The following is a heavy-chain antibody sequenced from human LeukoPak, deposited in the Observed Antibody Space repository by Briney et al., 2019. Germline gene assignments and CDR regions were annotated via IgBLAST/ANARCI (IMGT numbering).Heavy chain of an antibody. D-gene: IGHD2-8*01. J-gene: IGHJ1*01. CDR1: GFTVNSNY. CDR2: IYSGGST. V-gene: IGHV3-53*01. Sequence: GGSLRLSCAVSGFTVNSNYMSWVRQAQGKGLEWVSVIYSGGSTSYADSVKGRFTISRDNSKNTLYLQMNSLRAEDTAVYYCASMYFSQYLQHWGQGTLVTVSS. CDR3: ASMYFSQYLQH.